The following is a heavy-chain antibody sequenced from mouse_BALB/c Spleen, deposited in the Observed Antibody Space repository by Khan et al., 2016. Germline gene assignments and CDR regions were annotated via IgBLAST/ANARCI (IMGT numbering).Heavy chain of an antibody. CDR2: IYPGDGDT. Sequence: VQLQESGAELARPGASVKLSCKASGYTFTSYWMQWVKQRPGQGLEWIGAIYPGDGDTRYTQKFKGKATLTADKSSSTASMQLSSLASEDSAVYDCASYYGSSYDYFDYWGQGTTLTVSS. J-gene: IGHJ2*01. V-gene: IGHV1-87*01. CDR1: GYTFTSYW. CDR3: ASYYGSSYDYFDY. D-gene: IGHD1-1*01.